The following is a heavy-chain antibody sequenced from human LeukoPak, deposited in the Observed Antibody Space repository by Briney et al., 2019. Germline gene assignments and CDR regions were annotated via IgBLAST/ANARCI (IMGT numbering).Heavy chain of an antibody. Sequence: SETLSLTCTVSGGSISSGGYYWSWIRQHPGKGLEWIGYIYYSGSTYSNPSLKSRFTISVDTSKNQFSLKLSSVTAADTAVYYCARDGEAGTFDYWGQGTLVTVSS. V-gene: IGHV4-31*03. CDR3: ARDGEAGTFDY. J-gene: IGHJ4*02. CDR1: GGSISSGGYY. CDR2: IYYSGST. D-gene: IGHD6-19*01.